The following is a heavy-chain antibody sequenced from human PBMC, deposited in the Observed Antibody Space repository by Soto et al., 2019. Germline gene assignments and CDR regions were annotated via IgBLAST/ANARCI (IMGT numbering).Heavy chain of an antibody. D-gene: IGHD6-13*01. CDR3: AKEPFSSSGYLDYFDY. CDR2: ISGSGGST. CDR1: GFTFSSYA. V-gene: IGHV3-23*01. J-gene: IGHJ4*02. Sequence: EVQLLESGGGLVQPGGSLRLSCAASGFTFSSYAMSWVRQAPGKGLEWVSAISGSGGSTYYADSVKGRFTISRDNSKNTLYLQLNSLRAEDTAVYYCAKEPFSSSGYLDYFDYWGQGTLVTVAS.